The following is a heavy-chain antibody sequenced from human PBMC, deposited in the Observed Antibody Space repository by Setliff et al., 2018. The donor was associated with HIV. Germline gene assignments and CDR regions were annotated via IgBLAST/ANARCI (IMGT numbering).Heavy chain of an antibody. CDR3: ARDTSATIRPLFDY. J-gene: IGHJ4*02. Sequence: GASVKVSCKASGYTFTGYYMHWVRQAPGQGLEWMGWINPNSGGTRYTQKFQGRVTMTRDTSINTAYMELRDLIFDDTAVYFCARDTSATIRPLFDYWGQGTPVT. CDR1: GYTFTGYY. V-gene: IGHV1-2*02. D-gene: IGHD5-12*01. CDR2: INPNSGGT.